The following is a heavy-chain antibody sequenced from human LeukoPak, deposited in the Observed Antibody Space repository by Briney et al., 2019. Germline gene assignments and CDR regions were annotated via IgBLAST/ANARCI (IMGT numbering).Heavy chain of an antibody. CDR1: GGSISSSNW. Sequence: PSETLSLTCAVSGGSISSSNWWSWVRQPPGKGLEWIGEIYHSGSTNYNPSLKSRVTISVDKSKNQFSLKLSSVTAADTAVYYCARDRLWPRGGFDYWDQGTLVTVSS. CDR2: IYHSGST. D-gene: IGHD5-18*01. CDR3: ARDRLWPRGGFDY. J-gene: IGHJ4*02. V-gene: IGHV4-4*02.